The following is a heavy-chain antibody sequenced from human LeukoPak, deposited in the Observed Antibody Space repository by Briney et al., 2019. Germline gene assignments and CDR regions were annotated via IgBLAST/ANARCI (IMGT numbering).Heavy chain of an antibody. Sequence: SETLSLTCTVSGGSISSYYWSWIRQPPGKGLEWIGYIYYSGSTNYNPSLKSRVTISVDTSKSQFSLKQSSVTAADTAVYYCARTHGKTGIGVDWFDPWGQGTLVTVSS. D-gene: IGHD1-1*01. CDR2: IYYSGST. J-gene: IGHJ5*02. CDR3: ARTHGKTGIGVDWFDP. CDR1: GGSISSYY. V-gene: IGHV4-59*01.